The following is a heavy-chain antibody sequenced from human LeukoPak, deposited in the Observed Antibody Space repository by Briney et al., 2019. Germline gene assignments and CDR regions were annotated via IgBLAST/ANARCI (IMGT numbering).Heavy chain of an antibody. V-gene: IGHV3-74*01. CDR2: INTDGSSI. Sequence: GGSLRLSCAASGFTFSSYWMHWVRHAPGKGLVWVSRINTDGSSISYADSVKGRFTISRDNAKNTLYLQMNSLRAEDTVVYYCARGRVWFDPWGQGTLVTVSS. CDR1: GFTFSSYW. D-gene: IGHD3-10*01. CDR3: ARGRVWFDP. J-gene: IGHJ5*02.